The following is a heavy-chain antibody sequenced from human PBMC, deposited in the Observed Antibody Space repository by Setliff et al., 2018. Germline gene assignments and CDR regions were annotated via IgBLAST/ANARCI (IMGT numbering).Heavy chain of an antibody. CDR2: ISGSGTYT. D-gene: IGHD1-1*01. CDR3: ARHNTNLQPNDY. Sequence: GESLKISCAASGFTFSNFGMNWVRQAPGKGLEWVSSISGSGTYTYTADSVKGRFTISRDNAKNSLYSQMNSLRAEDTAVYFCARHNTNLQPNDYWGQGTLVTVSS. V-gene: IGHV3-21*01. J-gene: IGHJ4*02. CDR1: GFTFSNFG.